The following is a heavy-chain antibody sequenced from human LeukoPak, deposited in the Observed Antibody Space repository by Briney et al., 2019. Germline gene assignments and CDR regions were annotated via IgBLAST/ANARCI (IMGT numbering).Heavy chain of an antibody. D-gene: IGHD2-15*01. CDR3: ARDGGCCSGGSCYGGAFDI. V-gene: IGHV1-8*01. CDR1: GYTFTSYD. CDR2: MNPNSGNT. Sequence: ASVKVSCKASGYTFTSYDINWARQATGQGLEWMGWMNPNSGNTGYAQKFQGRVTMTRNTSISTAYMELSSLRSEDTAVYYCARDGGCCSGGSCYGGAFDIWGQGTMVTVSS. J-gene: IGHJ3*02.